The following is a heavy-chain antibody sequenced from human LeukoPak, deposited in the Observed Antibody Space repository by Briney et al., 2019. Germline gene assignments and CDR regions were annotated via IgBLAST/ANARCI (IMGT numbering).Heavy chain of an antibody. D-gene: IGHD6-13*01. CDR1: GGSISSYH. Sequence: PSETLSLTCTVSGGSISSYHWSWIRQPPGKGLEWIGYIYNDGSTNYSPSLRSRVAISVDTTKNQVSLKLTSLTAADTAVYYCAGDRYSSIWSYYWGQGTLVTVSS. V-gene: IGHV4-59*03. CDR3: AGDRYSSIWSYY. CDR2: IYNDGST. J-gene: IGHJ4*02.